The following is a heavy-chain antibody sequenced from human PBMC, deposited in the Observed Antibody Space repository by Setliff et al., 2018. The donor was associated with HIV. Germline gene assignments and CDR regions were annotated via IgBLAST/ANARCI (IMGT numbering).Heavy chain of an antibody. J-gene: IGHJ6*02. CDR1: GYTFTNYY. V-gene: IGHV1-46*01. Sequence: ASVKVSCKASGYTFTNYYLHWVRQAPGQGLEWMGITIPSGAFTSLAQNFQGRITMISDTSTSTAYMGLSSLTSEDTAVYYCARGGWSGGGPLHYSYYYLDVWGQGTAVTVSS. CDR2: TIPSGAFT. D-gene: IGHD2-15*01. CDR3: ARGGWSGGGPLHYSYYYLDV.